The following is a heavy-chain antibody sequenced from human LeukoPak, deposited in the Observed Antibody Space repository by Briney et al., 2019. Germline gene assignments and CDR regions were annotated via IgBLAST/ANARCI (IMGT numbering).Heavy chain of an antibody. CDR1: GYTFTGYY. D-gene: IGHD3-3*01. CDR3: ARDHATGNYDFWSGYYRGWFDP. CDR2: INPNSGGT. Sequence: ASVKVSCKASGYTFTGYYMHWVRQAPGQGLEWMGWINPNSGGTNYAQKFQGRVTMTRDTSISTAYMELSRLRSDDTAVYYCARDHATGNYDFWSGYYRGWFDPWGQGTLVTVSS. J-gene: IGHJ5*02. V-gene: IGHV1-2*02.